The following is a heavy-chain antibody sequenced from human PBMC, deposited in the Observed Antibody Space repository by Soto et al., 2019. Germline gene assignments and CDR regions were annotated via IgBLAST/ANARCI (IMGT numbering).Heavy chain of an antibody. Sequence: ASLKVSCKASGYTFTSYAMHWVRQAPGQRLEWMGWINAGNGNTKYSQKFQGRVTITRDTSASTAYMELSSLRSEDTAVYYCARGYYDILTGYYYNWFDPWGQGTLVTVSS. V-gene: IGHV1-3*01. CDR2: INAGNGNT. D-gene: IGHD3-9*01. CDR3: ARGYYDILTGYYYNWFDP. J-gene: IGHJ5*02. CDR1: GYTFTSYA.